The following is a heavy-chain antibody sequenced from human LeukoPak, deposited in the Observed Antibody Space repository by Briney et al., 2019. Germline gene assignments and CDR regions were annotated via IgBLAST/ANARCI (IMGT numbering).Heavy chain of an antibody. D-gene: IGHD3-22*01. V-gene: IGHV4-39*01. Sequence: PSETLSLTCTVSGGSISSSSYYWGWIRQPLGKGLEWIGSIYYSGSTYYNPSLKSRVTISVDTSKNQFSLKLSSVTAADTAVYYCARRSIDTYYYDSSGYAIPFFADYWGQGTLVTVSS. CDR3: ARRSIDTYYYDSSGYAIPFFADY. CDR1: GGSISSSSYY. J-gene: IGHJ4*02. CDR2: IYYSGST.